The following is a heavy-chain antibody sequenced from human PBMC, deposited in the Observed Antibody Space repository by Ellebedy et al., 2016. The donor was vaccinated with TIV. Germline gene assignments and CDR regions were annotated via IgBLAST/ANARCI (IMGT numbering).Heavy chain of an antibody. J-gene: IGHJ6*02. CDR1: GGSISSSNW. V-gene: IGHV4-4*02. CDR2: IYHSGST. D-gene: IGHD3-10*01. Sequence: SETLSLXXAVSGGSISSSNWWSWVRQPPGKGLEWIGEIYHSGSTNYNPSLKSRVTISVDKSKNQFSLKLSSVTAADTAVYYCARDYSMVRGVNMPLDYYGMDVWGQGTTVTVSS. CDR3: ARDYSMVRGVNMPLDYYGMDV.